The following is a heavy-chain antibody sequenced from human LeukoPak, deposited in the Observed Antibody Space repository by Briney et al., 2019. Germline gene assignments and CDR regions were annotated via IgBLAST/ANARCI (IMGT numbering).Heavy chain of an antibody. D-gene: IGHD6-13*01. V-gene: IGHV3-23*01. CDR3: AKSSSWYEN. CDR2: ISGSGGST. J-gene: IGHJ4*02. Sequence: GGSLRLSCAAPGFTFSSYDMHWVRQATGKGLEWVSAISGSGGSTYYADSVKGRFTISRDNSKNTLYLQMNSLRAEDTAVYYCAKSSSWYENWGQGTLVTVSS. CDR1: GFTFSSYD.